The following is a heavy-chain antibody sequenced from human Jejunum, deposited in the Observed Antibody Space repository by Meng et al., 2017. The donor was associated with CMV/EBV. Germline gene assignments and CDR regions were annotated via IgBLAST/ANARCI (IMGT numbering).Heavy chain of an antibody. Sequence: FPFGSYAMSWVRQAPGKGLEWVSLIYSPDNPYYADSVKGRFTISRDNSKNTLYLQMNSLRAEDTAVYYCAQYCSSTSCSLRAFDYWGQGTLVTVSS. V-gene: IGHV3-23*03. J-gene: IGHJ4*02. CDR1: FPFGSYA. CDR2: IYSPDNP. D-gene: IGHD2/OR15-2a*01. CDR3: AQYCSSTSCSLRAFDY.